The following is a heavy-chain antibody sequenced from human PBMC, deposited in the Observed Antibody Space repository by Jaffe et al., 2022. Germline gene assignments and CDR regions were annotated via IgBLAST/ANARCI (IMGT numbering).Heavy chain of an antibody. CDR3: ARGVLAAGLTGKAFDI. V-gene: IGHV1-69*05. Sequence: QVQLVQSGAEVKKPGSSVKVSCKASGGTFSSYAISWVRQAPGQGLEWMGGIIPIFGTANYAQKFQGRVTITTDESTSTAYMELSSLRSEDTAVYYCARGVLAAGLTGKAFDIWGQGTMVTVSS. CDR1: GGTFSSYA. J-gene: IGHJ3*02. CDR2: IIPIFGTA. D-gene: IGHD6-13*01.